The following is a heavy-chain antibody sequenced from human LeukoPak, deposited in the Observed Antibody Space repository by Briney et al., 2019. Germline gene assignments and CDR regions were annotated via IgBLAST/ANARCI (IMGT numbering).Heavy chain of an antibody. CDR2: ISYDGSNK. CDR1: GCTFSSYG. CDR3: AKDAESRKQQLGYFDY. V-gene: IGHV3-30*18. Sequence: GGSLRLSCAASGCTFSSYGMHWVRQAPGKGLEWVAVISYDGSNKYYADSVKGRFTISRDNSKNTLYLQMNSLRAEDTAVYYCAKDAESRKQQLGYFDYWGQGTLVTVSS. J-gene: IGHJ4*02. D-gene: IGHD6-13*01.